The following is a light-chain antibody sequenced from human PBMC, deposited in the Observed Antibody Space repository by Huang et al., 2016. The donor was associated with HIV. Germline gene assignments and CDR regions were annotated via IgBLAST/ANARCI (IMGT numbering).Light chain of an antibody. CDR3: QQLHSYPIT. V-gene: IGKV1-9*01. J-gene: IGKJ5*01. CDR2: AAS. Sequence: QLTQSPSSLSMSVGDRVIITCQASQDIANSLAWYQHKPGRAPKLLISAASTLQSGFPSRFRGGSAGTYFTLISTNLQPDDCASYYCQQLHSYPITFGQGTRLDI. CDR1: QDIANS.